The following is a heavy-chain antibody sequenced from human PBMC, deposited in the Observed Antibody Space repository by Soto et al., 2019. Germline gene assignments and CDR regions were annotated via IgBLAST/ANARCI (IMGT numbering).Heavy chain of an antibody. Sequence: GGSLRLSCAASGFTFSSYGMHWVRQAPGKGLEWVAVIWYDGSNKYYADSVKGRFTISRDNSKNTLYLQMNSLRAEDTAVYYCARDSELLGLRFDYWGQGTLVTVSS. V-gene: IGHV3-33*01. CDR1: GFTFSSYG. D-gene: IGHD2-15*01. J-gene: IGHJ4*02. CDR2: IWYDGSNK. CDR3: ARDSELLGLRFDY.